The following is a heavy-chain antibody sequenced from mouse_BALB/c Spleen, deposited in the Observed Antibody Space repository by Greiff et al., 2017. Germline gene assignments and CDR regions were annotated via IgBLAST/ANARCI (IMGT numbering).Heavy chain of an antibody. Sequence: QVQLKQSGPGLVAPSQSLSITCTVSGFSLTSYGVHWVRQPPGKGLEWLGVIWAGGSTNHNSALMSRLSISKDNSKSQVFLKMNSLQTDDTAMYYCASYGSSDWFAYWGQGTLVTVAA. CDR1: GFSLTSYG. CDR2: IWAGGST. V-gene: IGHV2-9*02. J-gene: IGHJ3*01. CDR3: ASYGSSDWFAY. D-gene: IGHD1-1*01.